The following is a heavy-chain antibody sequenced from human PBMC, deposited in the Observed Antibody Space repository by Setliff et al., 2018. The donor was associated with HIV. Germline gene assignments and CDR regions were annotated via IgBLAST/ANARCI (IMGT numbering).Heavy chain of an antibody. CDR2: INPSDGTT. J-gene: IGHJ4*02. CDR3: ARDHDSSAYTYFDY. V-gene: IGHV1-46*01. Sequence: ASVKVSCKPSGYTFTTYGLSWVRQAPGQGLEYIGIINPSDGTTAYVERFQGRVSMTSDTSTSTVYMELRSLRSEDTAVYYCARDHDSSAYTYFDYWGQGTLVTVSS. D-gene: IGHD3-22*01. CDR1: GYTFTTYG.